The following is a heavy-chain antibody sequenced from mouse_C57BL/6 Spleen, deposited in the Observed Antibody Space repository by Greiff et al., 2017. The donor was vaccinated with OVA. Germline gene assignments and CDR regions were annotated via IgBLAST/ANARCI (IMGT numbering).Heavy chain of an antibody. V-gene: IGHV5-4*03. CDR2: ISDGGSYT. CDR3: ARVRDYGSSSWFAY. J-gene: IGHJ3*01. D-gene: IGHD1-1*01. CDR1: GFTFSSYA. Sequence: EVNLVESGGGLVKPGGSLKLSCAASGFTFSSYAMSWVRQTPEKGLEWVATISDGGSYTYYPDNVKGRFTISRDNAKNNLYLQMSHLKSEDTAMYYCARVRDYGSSSWFAYWGQGTLVTVSA.